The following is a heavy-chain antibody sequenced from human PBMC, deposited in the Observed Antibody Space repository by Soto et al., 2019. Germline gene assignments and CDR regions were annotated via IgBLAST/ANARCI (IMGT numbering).Heavy chain of an antibody. CDR2: ISSSSSTI. Sequence: EVQLVESGGGLVQPGGSLRLSCAASGFTFSSYSMNWVRQAPGKGLEWVSYISSSSSTIYYADSVKGRFTISRDNAKNSLYLQMNSLRAEGTAVYYCARVVVVPAANMDVWGKGTTVTVSS. CDR3: ARVVVVPAANMDV. D-gene: IGHD2-2*01. CDR1: GFTFSSYS. V-gene: IGHV3-48*01. J-gene: IGHJ6*03.